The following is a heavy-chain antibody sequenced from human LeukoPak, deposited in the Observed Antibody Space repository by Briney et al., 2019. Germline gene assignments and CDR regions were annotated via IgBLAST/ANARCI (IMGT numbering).Heavy chain of an antibody. CDR3: AKTSNYGSGSYRIGYYFDY. J-gene: IGHJ4*02. CDR2: ISGGGGST. V-gene: IGHV3-23*01. D-gene: IGHD3-10*01. Sequence: PGGSLRLSCAASGFTFSSYAMSWVRQAPGKGLEWVSAISGGGGSTYYADSVKGRFTISRDNSKNTLYLQMNSLRAEDTAVYYCAKTSNYGSGSYRIGYYFDYWGQGTLVTVSS. CDR1: GFTFSSYA.